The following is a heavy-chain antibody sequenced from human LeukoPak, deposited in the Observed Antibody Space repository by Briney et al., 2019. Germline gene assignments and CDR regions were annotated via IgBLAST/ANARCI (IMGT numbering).Heavy chain of an antibody. CDR1: GYTFTGSY. Sequence: ASVKVSCKASGYTFTGSYMHWVLQAPGQGREWMGRINPNSGGTNYAQKFQGRVTMTRDTSISTAYMELSRLRSDDTAVYYCARDRGGWYGYWGQGTLVTVSS. CDR2: INPNSGGT. J-gene: IGHJ4*02. V-gene: IGHV1-2*06. D-gene: IGHD6-19*01. CDR3: ARDRGGWYGY.